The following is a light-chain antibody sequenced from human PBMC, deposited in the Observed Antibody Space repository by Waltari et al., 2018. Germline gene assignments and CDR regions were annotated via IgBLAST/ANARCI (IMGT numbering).Light chain of an antibody. Sequence: QSALTQPASVSGSPGESITISCTGTSRDVGGHNHVSWYQHHPGKAPKRIIHDVNKRPSGVSNRFSGSKSDTTASLTISGLQAEDEADYYCNSFTDTASWVFGGGTKLTVL. CDR2: DVN. CDR1: SRDVGGHNH. CDR3: NSFTDTASWV. V-gene: IGLV2-14*03. J-gene: IGLJ3*02.